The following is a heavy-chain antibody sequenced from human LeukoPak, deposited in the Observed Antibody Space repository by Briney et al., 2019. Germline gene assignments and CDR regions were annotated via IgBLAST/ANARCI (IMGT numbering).Heavy chain of an antibody. CDR1: GGTFSSYA. V-gene: IGHV1-69*06. CDR3: ARDLVYGDPS. Sequence: ASVTVSCKASGGTFSSYAISWVRQAPGQGLEWMGGIIPIFGTANYAQKFQGRVTITADKSTSTAYMELSSLRSEDTAVYYCARDLVYGDPSWGQGTLVTVSS. D-gene: IGHD4-17*01. CDR2: IIPIFGTA. J-gene: IGHJ5*02.